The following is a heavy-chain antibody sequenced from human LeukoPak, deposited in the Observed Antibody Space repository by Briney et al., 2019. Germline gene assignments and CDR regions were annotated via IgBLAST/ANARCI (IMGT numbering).Heavy chain of an antibody. CDR2: ISYSGSS. CDR1: GGSISSRSFY. Sequence: SETLSLTCTVSGGSISSRSFYWGCIRQPPGKWLEWMGIISYSGSSYYNPSLKSRVTISVDTSKNQFSLKLSSVTAADTAVYYCARSRDSSGYSADAFDTWGQGTLVTVS. J-gene: IGHJ3*02. D-gene: IGHD3-22*01. V-gene: IGHV4-39*01. CDR3: ARSRDSSGYSADAFDT.